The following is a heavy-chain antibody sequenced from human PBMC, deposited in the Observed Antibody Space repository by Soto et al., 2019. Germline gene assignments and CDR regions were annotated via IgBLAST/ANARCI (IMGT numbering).Heavy chain of an antibody. V-gene: IGHV1-46*03. CDR1: GYSFTNYY. CDR3: TSADYIGGSYRYPFGC. D-gene: IGHD3-16*02. CDR2: INPSGGST. Sequence: QVQLVQSGAEVKKPGASVKVSCKASGYSFTNYYMHWVRQAPGQGLEWMGIINPSGGSTTYAQKFQGRVTMTRDTSKRTVDMELDSLRSEDTAVYYCTSADYIGGSYRYPFGCWGQGTLVTVSS. J-gene: IGHJ4*02.